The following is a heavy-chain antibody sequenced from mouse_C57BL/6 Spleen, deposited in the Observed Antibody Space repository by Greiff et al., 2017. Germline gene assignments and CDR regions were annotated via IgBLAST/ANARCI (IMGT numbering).Heavy chain of an antibody. D-gene: IGHD1-1*01. CDR3: ARDYCGSSPCAY. CDR1: GYAFSSYW. J-gene: IGHJ3*01. Sequence: QVQLKQSGAELVKPGASVKISCKASGYAFSSYWMNWVKQRPGKGLEWIGQIYPGDGDTNYNGKFKGKATLTADKSSSTAYMQLSSLTAEDSAVYVCARDYCGSSPCAYWGQGTLVTVSA. V-gene: IGHV1-80*01. CDR2: IYPGDGDT.